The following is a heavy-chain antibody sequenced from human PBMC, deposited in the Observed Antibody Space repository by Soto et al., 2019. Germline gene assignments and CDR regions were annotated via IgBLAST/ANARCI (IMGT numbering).Heavy chain of an antibody. Sequence: GGSLRLSCAASGFAFSNYDMSWVRQAPGKGLEWVSAISVSGDTTYYADSVKGRFTISRDNSKNTLYLQMNTLRAEDTAVYYCAKNRKTGVAGTSWWFGTWGQGTLVTLS. CDR1: GFAFSNYD. CDR3: AKNRKTGVAGTSWWFGT. D-gene: IGHD6-19*01. V-gene: IGHV3-23*01. J-gene: IGHJ5*02. CDR2: ISVSGDTT.